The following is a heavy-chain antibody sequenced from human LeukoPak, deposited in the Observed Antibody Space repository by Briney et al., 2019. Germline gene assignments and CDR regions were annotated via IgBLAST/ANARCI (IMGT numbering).Heavy chain of an antibody. J-gene: IGHJ3*02. V-gene: IGHV3-73*01. CDR2: IRSKPNNYAT. D-gene: IGHD3-10*01. CDR1: GFTFSGSG. Sequence: PGGSLRLSCAASGFTFSGSGIHWVRQASGKGLEWVGRIRSKPNNYATAYAASVKGRFTISRDDSKNTAYLQMNSLKTEDTAVYYCTRVLWFGDPDAFDIWGQGTMVTVSS. CDR3: TRVLWFGDPDAFDI.